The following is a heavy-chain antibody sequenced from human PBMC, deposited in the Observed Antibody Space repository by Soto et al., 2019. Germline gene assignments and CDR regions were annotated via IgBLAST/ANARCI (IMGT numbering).Heavy chain of an antibody. CDR2: ISYDGSNK. D-gene: IGHD3-22*01. V-gene: IGHV3-30-3*01. CDR3: ARDRTPGGTMIVSRDFDV. J-gene: IGHJ4*02. CDR1: GFTFSSYA. Sequence: QVQLVESGGGVVQPGRSLRLSCAASGFTFSSYAMHWVRQAPGKGLEWVAVISYDGSNKYYADSVKGRFTIYRDNSKNTLYLQMNSLRAEDTAVYYCARDRTPGGTMIVSRDFDVWGQGTLVTVSS.